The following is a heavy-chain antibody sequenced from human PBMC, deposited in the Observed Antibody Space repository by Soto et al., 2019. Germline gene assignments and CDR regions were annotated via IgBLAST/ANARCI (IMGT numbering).Heavy chain of an antibody. D-gene: IGHD6-6*01. CDR1: GGSISSGGYC. V-gene: IGHV4-31*03. J-gene: IGHJ4*02. Sequence: PSETLCLTCTVSGGSISSGGYCWSWIRQHPGKGLEWTGYIYSNGSTSYNPSLKSRVTISVDTSKNQFSLKLSSVTAADAAVYYCARMTGRAARLDYWGQGTLVTVSS. CDR3: ARMTGRAARLDY. CDR2: IYSNGST.